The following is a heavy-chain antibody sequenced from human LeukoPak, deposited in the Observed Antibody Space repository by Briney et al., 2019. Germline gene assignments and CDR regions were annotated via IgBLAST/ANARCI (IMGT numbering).Heavy chain of an antibody. D-gene: IGHD1-26*01. CDR2: IIPIFGTT. CDR3: SSFERGSGSYPFDY. J-gene: IGHJ4*02. V-gene: IGHV1-69*05. CDR1: GGTFSSYD. Sequence: SVKLSRKSSGGTFSSYDISGVRQPPRPGIEWVGRIIPIFGTTNYALKFQGRVTITTDESTSTAYMELSSLRSDDTAVYYCSSFERGSGSYPFDYWGQGTLVTVSS.